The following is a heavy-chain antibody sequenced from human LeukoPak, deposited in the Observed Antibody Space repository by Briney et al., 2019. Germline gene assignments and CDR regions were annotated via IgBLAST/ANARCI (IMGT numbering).Heavy chain of an antibody. V-gene: IGHV3-30*18. CDR3: AKDSSSWYEVYEGGFDY. D-gene: IGHD6-13*01. J-gene: IGHJ4*02. CDR2: ISYDGSNK. CDR1: GFTFSSYG. Sequence: GGSLRLSCAASGFTFSSYGMHWVRQAPGKGLEWVAVISYDGSNKYYADSVKGRFTISRDNSKNTLYLQMNSLRAEDTAVYYCAKDSSSWYEVYEGGFDYWGQGTLVTVSS.